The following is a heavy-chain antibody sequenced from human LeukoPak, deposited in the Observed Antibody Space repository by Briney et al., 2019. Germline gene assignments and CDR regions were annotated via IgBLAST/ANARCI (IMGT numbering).Heavy chain of an antibody. Sequence: PGGSLRLSCAASGFTFSSYEMNWVRQAPGKGLEWVSYISSSGSTIYYADSVKGRFTISRDNAKNSLYLQMNGLRAEDTAVYYCARVYGSAWVSAYWGQGTLVTVSS. J-gene: IGHJ4*02. CDR3: ARVYGSAWVSAY. CDR1: GFTFSSYE. V-gene: IGHV3-48*03. D-gene: IGHD6-19*01. CDR2: ISSSGSTI.